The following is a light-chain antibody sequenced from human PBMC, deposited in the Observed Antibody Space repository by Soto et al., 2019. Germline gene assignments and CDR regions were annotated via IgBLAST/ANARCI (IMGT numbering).Light chain of an antibody. CDR3: QQYGSSPIT. V-gene: IGKV3-20*01. Sequence: EIVLTQSPGTLSLSPGERATLSCRASQSVSSSYLAGYQQKSGQAPRLLIYGASSRATGIPDRFSGSGSGTDLTLTISRLEPEDFAAYYCQQYGSSPITIGQGTRLEIK. CDR1: QSVSSSY. J-gene: IGKJ5*01. CDR2: GAS.